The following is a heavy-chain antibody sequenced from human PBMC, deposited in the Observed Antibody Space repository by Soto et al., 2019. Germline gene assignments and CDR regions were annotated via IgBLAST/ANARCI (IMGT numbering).Heavy chain of an antibody. CDR1: GFVFRTFR. CDR3: VRDRPNTESLTGYFDT. J-gene: IGHJ4*02. Sequence: GGSLRLSCEASGFVFRTFRLHWVRRAPGKGLEWLATSRFDGSTARYAESVRGRFKISRDNSINTLYPQLDRLRVEDTAVYYCVRDRPNTESLTGYFDTWGQGT. D-gene: IGHD3-9*01. CDR2: SRFDGSTA. V-gene: IGHV3-33*01.